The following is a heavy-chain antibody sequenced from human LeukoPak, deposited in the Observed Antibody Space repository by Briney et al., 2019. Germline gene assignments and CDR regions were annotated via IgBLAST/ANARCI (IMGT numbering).Heavy chain of an antibody. CDR3: ASLHSSSRTPYWYFDL. D-gene: IGHD6-13*01. CDR1: GSSISSGHY. Sequence: SETLSLTCSVSGSSISSGHYWGWIRQPPGKGLEWIGSIYHGGSPYYLPSLKSRVTISVDTSKNQFSLKLSSVTAADTAVYYCASLHSSSRTPYWYFDLWGRGTLVTVSS. CDR2: IYHGGSP. V-gene: IGHV4-38-2*02. J-gene: IGHJ2*01.